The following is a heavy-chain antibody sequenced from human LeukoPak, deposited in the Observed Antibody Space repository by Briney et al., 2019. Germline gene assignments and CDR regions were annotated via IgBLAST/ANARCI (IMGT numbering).Heavy chain of an antibody. Sequence: GASVKVSCKASGGTFSSYAISWVRQAPGQGLEWMGGIIPIFGTANYAQKFQGRVTITADESTSTAYMELSSLRSEDTAMYYCARGYSMRLRPIPGYWGQGTLVTVSS. D-gene: IGHD6-13*01. CDR1: GGTFSSYA. J-gene: IGHJ4*02. CDR3: ARGYSMRLRPIPGY. V-gene: IGHV1-69*13. CDR2: IIPIFGTA.